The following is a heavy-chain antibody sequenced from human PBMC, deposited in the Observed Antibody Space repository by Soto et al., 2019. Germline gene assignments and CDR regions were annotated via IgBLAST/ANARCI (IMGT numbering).Heavy chain of an antibody. CDR2: IYYSGST. D-gene: IGHD3-3*01. CDR1: GGSVSSGSYY. CDR3: VRAPYYDFWSGYSGGYFDY. V-gene: IGHV4-61*01. J-gene: IGHJ4*02. Sequence: QVQLQESGPGLVKPSETLSLTCTVSGGSVSSGSYYWSWIRQPPGKVLEWIGYIYYSGSTNYNPSLRTRVTMLVYTPKNRFSLMLSSVTAADTAVYDCVRAPYYDFWSGYSGGYFDYWGQGTLVTVSS.